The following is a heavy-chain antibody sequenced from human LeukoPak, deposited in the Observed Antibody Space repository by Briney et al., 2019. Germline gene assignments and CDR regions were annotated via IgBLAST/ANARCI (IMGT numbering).Heavy chain of an antibody. CDR1: GFTFSSYA. D-gene: IGHD5-12*01. V-gene: IGHV3-23*01. CDR2: ISGSGGST. CDR3: ATDKWPDAFDI. Sequence: GGSLRLSCAASGFTFSSYALNWVRQAPGKGLEWVSAISGSGGSTYYADSVKGRFSISRDNAKNSLYLQMNSLRAEDTAVYYCATDKWPDAFDIWGQGAMVTVSS. J-gene: IGHJ3*02.